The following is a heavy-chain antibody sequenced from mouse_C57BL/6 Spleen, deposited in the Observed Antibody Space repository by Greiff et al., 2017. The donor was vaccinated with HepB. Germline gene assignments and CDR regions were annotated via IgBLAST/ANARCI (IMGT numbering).Heavy chain of an antibody. CDR1: GYAFSSSW. J-gene: IGHJ1*03. CDR2: IYPGDGDT. V-gene: IGHV1-82*01. CDR3: ARYLYGNYWYFDV. Sequence: VQLQQSGPELVKPGASVKISCKASGYAFSSSWMNWVKQRPGKGLEWIGRIYPGDGDTNSNGKFKGKATLTADKSSSTAYMQLSSLTSEDSAVYFCARYLYGNYWYFDVWGTGTTVTVSS. D-gene: IGHD2-1*01.